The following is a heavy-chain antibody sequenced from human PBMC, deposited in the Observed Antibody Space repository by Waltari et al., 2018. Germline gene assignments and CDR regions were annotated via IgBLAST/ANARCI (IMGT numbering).Heavy chain of an antibody. V-gene: IGHV1-2*02. D-gene: IGHD1-26*01. Sequence: QVQLVQSGAEVKKPGASVKVSCKASGYTFTGYYIHWVRQAPGQGLEWMGWSNPNSGGTNYAQNFQGRVTMTRDTSISTAYMELSSLRSDDTAVYYCARGGYFGSYFGYFDYWGQGTLVTVSS. J-gene: IGHJ4*02. CDR3: ARGGYFGSYFGYFDY. CDR1: GYTFTGYY. CDR2: SNPNSGGT.